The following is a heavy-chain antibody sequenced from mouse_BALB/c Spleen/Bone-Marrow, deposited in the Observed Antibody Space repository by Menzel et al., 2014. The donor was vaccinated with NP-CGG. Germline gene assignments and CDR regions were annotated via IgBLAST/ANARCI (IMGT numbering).Heavy chain of an antibody. D-gene: IGHD4-1*01. Sequence: EVQLVESGGGLVQPGGSRKLSCAASGFTFSSFGMHWVRQAPEKGLEWVAYISSGSSTIYYADTVKGRFTISRDNPKNTLFLQMTSLRSEDTAVYYCARSWEYFDVWGAGTTVTVSS. CDR1: GFTFSSFG. CDR3: ARSWEYFDV. V-gene: IGHV5-17*02. J-gene: IGHJ1*01. CDR2: ISSGSSTI.